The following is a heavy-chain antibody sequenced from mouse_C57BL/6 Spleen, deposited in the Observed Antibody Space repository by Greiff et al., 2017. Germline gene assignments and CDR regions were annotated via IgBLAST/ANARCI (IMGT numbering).Heavy chain of an antibody. CDR3: ARGRIYYDYDQYYFDY. D-gene: IGHD2-4*01. Sequence: VQLQQSGPELVKPGASVKISCKASGYTFTDYYMNWVKQSHGKSLEWIGDINPNNGGTSYNQKFKGKATLTVDKSSSTAYMELRSLTSEDSAVYYCARGRIYYDYDQYYFDYWGQGTTLTVSS. CDR1: GYTFTDYY. V-gene: IGHV1-26*01. J-gene: IGHJ2*01. CDR2: INPNNGGT.